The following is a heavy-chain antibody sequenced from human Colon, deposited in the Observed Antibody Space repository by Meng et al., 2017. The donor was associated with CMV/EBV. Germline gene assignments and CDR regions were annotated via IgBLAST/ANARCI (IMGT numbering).Heavy chain of an antibody. CDR3: ASEVTMVRGLTVMSYFDS. CDR2: INTNTGNP. J-gene: IGHJ4*02. CDR1: TFTNTP. V-gene: IGHV7-4-1*02. D-gene: IGHD3-10*01. Sequence: TFTNTPMNWVRQAPGQGLEWMGWINTNTGNPTYAQGFTGQHVFSLDTSVSTAYLEISSLKAEDTAVYYCASEVTMVRGLTVMSYFDSWGQGTLVTVSS.